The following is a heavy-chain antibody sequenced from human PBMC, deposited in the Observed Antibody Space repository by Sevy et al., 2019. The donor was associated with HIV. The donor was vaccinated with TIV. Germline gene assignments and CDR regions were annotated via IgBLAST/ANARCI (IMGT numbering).Heavy chain of an antibody. J-gene: IGHJ6*02. CDR2: INPISGAT. D-gene: IGHD3-3*01. CDR1: GYSFTGYY. V-gene: IGHV1-2*06. Sequence: ASVKVSCKASGYSFTGYYMHWVRQAPGQGLEWMGRINPISGATADSQKFQGRVTMTRDTSISTAYMEVCRLRSDDTAVYYCLRAPTDFWTGGMDVWGQGTTVTVSS. CDR3: LRAPTDFWTGGMDV.